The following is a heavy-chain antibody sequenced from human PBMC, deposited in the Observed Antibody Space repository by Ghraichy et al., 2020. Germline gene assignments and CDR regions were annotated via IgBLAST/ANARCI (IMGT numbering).Heavy chain of an antibody. D-gene: IGHD2/OR15-2a*01. Sequence: GGSLRLSCGASGFTFSNYGMHWVRQAPGKGLEWVAVISYDGSNKYYADSVKGRFTVSRDNSKNTLYLEIGSLRAGETSGYYFAGARETGGGTTATYYYYMGVWGKGTTVTVSS. J-gene: IGHJ6*03. V-gene: IGHV3-30*03. CDR2: ISYDGSNK. CDR3: AGARETGGGTTATYYYYMGV. CDR1: GFTFSNYG.